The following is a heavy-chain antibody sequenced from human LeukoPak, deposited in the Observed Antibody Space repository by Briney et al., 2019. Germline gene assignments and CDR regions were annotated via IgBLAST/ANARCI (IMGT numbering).Heavy chain of an antibody. V-gene: IGHV5-51*01. CDR3: ARQTYRDYYFDY. CDR2: ISPGDSET. Sequence: GESLKISCKSSGYRFTSFWIGWVRQMPGKGLEWMGIISPGDSETRYSPSFHGQVTLSADKSISTAYLQWSSLKASDTATYYCARQTYRDYYFDYWGQGPLVTVSS. D-gene: IGHD4-17*01. J-gene: IGHJ4*02. CDR1: GYRFTSFW.